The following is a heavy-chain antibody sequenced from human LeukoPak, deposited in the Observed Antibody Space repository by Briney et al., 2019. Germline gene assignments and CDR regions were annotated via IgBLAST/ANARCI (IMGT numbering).Heavy chain of an antibody. D-gene: IGHD6-13*01. Sequence: ASVKVSCKASGYTFTANYMRWVRQAPGQGLEWMGWMNTNTGDTKNARKFQGCVTMTRDTSITTAYMELSRLTFDDTAVYYCARGSGTSWYDYWGQGTLVTVSS. V-gene: IGHV1-2*04. J-gene: IGHJ4*02. CDR3: ARGSGTSWYDY. CDR1: GYTFTANY. CDR2: MNTNTGDT.